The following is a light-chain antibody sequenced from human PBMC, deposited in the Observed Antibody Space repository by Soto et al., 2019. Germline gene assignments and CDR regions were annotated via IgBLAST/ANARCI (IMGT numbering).Light chain of an antibody. CDR1: QSISYH. J-gene: IGKJ1*01. Sequence: DLQLTQSPSSLSASVGDRVTITCRASQSISYHLNWYQEKPGKAPKLLIYLASSLQSGVPSRFSGSGSGTDFTLTISSLQPEDFATYYCQQSYSFPWTFGQGTRVEVK. CDR2: LAS. CDR3: QQSYSFPWT. V-gene: IGKV1-39*01.